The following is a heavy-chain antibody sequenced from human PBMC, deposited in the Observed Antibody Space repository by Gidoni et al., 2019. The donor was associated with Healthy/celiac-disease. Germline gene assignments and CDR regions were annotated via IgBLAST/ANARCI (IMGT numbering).Heavy chain of an antibody. CDR1: GYTFTGYY. V-gene: IGHV1-2*04. Sequence: QVQMVQSGAEAKKPGASVKVPCKASGYTFTGYYRHWVRQAPGQGLEWMGWTNPNSGGTNYAQKFQGWVTMTRDTSISTAYMELSRLRSDDTAVYYCARAHYGDYGPGPDYWGQGTLVTVSS. D-gene: IGHD4-17*01. CDR2: TNPNSGGT. J-gene: IGHJ4*02. CDR3: ARAHYGDYGPGPDY.